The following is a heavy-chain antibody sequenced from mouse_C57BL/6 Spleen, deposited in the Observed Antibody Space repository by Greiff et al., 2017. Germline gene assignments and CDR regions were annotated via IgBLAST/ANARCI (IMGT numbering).Heavy chain of an antibody. J-gene: IGHJ3*01. Sequence: VQLQQSGPELVKPGASVKMSCKASGYTFTDYNMHWVKQSHGKSLEWIGYINPNNGGTSYNQKFKGKATLTVNKSSSTAYMELRSLTSEDSAVYYCARKEAYDGYYEVAYWGQGTLVTVSA. D-gene: IGHD2-3*01. CDR3: ARKEAYDGYYEVAY. V-gene: IGHV1-22*01. CDR1: GYTFTDYN. CDR2: INPNNGGT.